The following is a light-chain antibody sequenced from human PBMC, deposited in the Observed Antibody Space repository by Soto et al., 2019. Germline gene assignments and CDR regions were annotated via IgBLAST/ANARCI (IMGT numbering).Light chain of an antibody. CDR2: GAS. CDR3: QQYYNWPLI. V-gene: IGKV3-15*01. J-gene: IGKJ3*01. Sequence: EIVMTQSPATLSVSPGERAILSCRASQSLNRDLASDLAWYQQRPGQAPRLLIYGASTRATGIPARFSGSGSGTDFTLTISSLQSEDFAVYYCQQYYNWPLIFGPGTKVDIK. CDR1: QSLNRDLASD.